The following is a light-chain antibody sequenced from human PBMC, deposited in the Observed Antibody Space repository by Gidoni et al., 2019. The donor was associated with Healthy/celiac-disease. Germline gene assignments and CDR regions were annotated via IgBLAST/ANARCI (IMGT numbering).Light chain of an antibody. V-gene: IGLV3-21*04. CDR2: DDS. J-gene: IGLJ2*01. Sequence: SYVLTQPPTVSVAPGKTARITCGGNKMGSNSVHWYQQKPGQAPVLVIYDDSDRPSGIPERFSGSNSGNTATLTISRVESGDEAAYYCQVWDSSSDHVVFGGGTKLTVL. CDR1: KMGSNS. CDR3: QVWDSSSDHVV.